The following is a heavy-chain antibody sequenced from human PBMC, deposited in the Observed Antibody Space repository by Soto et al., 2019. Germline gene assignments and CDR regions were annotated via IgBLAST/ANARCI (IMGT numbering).Heavy chain of an antibody. J-gene: IGHJ5*02. CDR2: ISGSGGST. V-gene: IGHV3-23*01. D-gene: IGHD3-3*01. CDR3: AKDSAPAYYDFWSGTHNWFDP. Sequence: GGSLRLSCAASGFTFSSYAMSWVRQAPGKGLEWVSAISGSGGSTYYADSVKGRFTISRDNSKNTLYLQMNSLRAEDTAVYYCAKDSAPAYYDFWSGTHNWFDPWGQGTLVTVSS. CDR1: GFTFSSYA.